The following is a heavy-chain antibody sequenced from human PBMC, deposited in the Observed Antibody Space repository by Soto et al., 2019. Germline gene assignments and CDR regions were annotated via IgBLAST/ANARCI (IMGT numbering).Heavy chain of an antibody. CDR3: ASVASWAARDWFDP. Sequence: QVQLVQSGAEVKKPGASVKVSCNASGYTFTGYFIHWVRDGPGQGLEYLGWINPNTGGTDYAQKFQGRVTITRDTSISTVFMDLKRLTSADTAVYYCASVASWAARDWFDPWGQGTLVTVSS. D-gene: IGHD2-15*01. CDR1: GYTFTGYF. CDR2: INPNTGGT. V-gene: IGHV1-2*02. J-gene: IGHJ5*02.